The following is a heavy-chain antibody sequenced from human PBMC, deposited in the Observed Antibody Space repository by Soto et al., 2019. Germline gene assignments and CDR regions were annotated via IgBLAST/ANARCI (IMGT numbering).Heavy chain of an antibody. J-gene: IGHJ6*02. CDR1: GFTFSSYA. Sequence: GGSLRLSCAASGFTFSSYAMSWVRQAPGKGLEWVSAISGSGGSTYYADSVKGRLTISRDNSKNTLYLQMNSLRAEDTAVYYCAKVGYCSGGSCHGGDYYYYYGMDVWGQGTTVTVS. V-gene: IGHV3-23*01. D-gene: IGHD2-15*01. CDR2: ISGSGGST. CDR3: AKVGYCSGGSCHGGDYYYYYGMDV.